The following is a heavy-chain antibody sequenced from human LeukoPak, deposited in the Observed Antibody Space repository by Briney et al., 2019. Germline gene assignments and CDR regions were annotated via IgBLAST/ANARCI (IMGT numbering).Heavy chain of an antibody. J-gene: IGHJ5*02. V-gene: IGHV3-23*01. Sequence: GGSLRLSCAASGFTFSSYAMSWVRQAPGKGLEWVPAISGSGGSTYYADSVKGRFTISRDNSKNTLYLQMNSLRAEDTAVYYCAKSEDYDFWSGYNWFDPWGQGTLVTVSS. CDR3: AKSEDYDFWSGYNWFDP. D-gene: IGHD3-3*01. CDR1: GFTFSSYA. CDR2: ISGSGGST.